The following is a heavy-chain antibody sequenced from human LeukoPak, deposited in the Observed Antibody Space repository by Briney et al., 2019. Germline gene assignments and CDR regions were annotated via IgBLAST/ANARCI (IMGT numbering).Heavy chain of an antibody. CDR3: ARESPDYDYVWGSYRSNDAFDI. D-gene: IGHD3-16*02. CDR2: ISSSSSYI. Sequence: GGSLRLSCAASGFTFSSYSMNWVRQAPGKGLEWVSSISSSSSYIYYADSVKGRFTISRDNAKNSLYLQMNSLRAEDTAVYYCARESPDYDYVWGSYRSNDAFDIWGQGTMVTVSS. V-gene: IGHV3-21*01. CDR1: GFTFSSYS. J-gene: IGHJ3*02.